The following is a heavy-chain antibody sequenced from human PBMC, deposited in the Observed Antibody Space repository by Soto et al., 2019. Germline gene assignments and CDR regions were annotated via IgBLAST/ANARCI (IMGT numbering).Heavy chain of an antibody. CDR3: ASQYCTNIRCYALDY. CDR1: GGTFSSYA. Sequence: SVKVSCKTSGGTFSSYAISWVRQAPGQGLEWMGGIVPIFGIASYAQKFQGRVTITADESTSTAYMELSSLRSDDTAVYYCASQYCTNIRCYALDYWGPGTLVTVSS. D-gene: IGHD2-2*01. CDR2: IVPIFGIA. J-gene: IGHJ4*02. V-gene: IGHV1-69*13.